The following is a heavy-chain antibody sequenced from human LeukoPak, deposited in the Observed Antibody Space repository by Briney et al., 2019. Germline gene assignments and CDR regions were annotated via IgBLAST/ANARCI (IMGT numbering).Heavy chain of an antibody. CDR1: GFTVSSNY. V-gene: IGHV3-30*03. J-gene: IGHJ3*02. CDR3: ARVDYGGRAGAFDI. Sequence: GGSLRLSCAASGFTVSSNYMSWVRQAPGKGLEWVAVISYDGSSKYYADSVKGRFTISRDNSKNTLYLQMNSLRAEDTAVYYCARVDYGGRAGAFDIWGQGTMVTVSS. CDR2: ISYDGSSK. D-gene: IGHD4-23*01.